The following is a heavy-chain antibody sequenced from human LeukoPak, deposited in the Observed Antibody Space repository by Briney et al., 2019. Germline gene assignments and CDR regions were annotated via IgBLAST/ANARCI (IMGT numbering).Heavy chain of an antibody. CDR3: VREKYFGEFGGGRPFDS. J-gene: IGHJ4*02. CDR2: IKEDGSEK. CDR1: GFTFSNHW. D-gene: IGHD3-10*01. Sequence: GGSLRLSCVVSGFTFSNHWMTWVRQAPGKGLEWVANIKEDGSEKYYVDSVEGRFTISRDNAKNSLHLQMNSLRTEDTAVYSCVREKYFGEFGGGRPFDSWGQGTLVTVSS. V-gene: IGHV3-7*01.